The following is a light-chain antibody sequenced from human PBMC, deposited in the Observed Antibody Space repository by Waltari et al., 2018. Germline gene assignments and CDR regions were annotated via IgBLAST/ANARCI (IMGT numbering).Light chain of an antibody. CDR2: EDS. CDR1: SSNIGHNY. CDR3: GTWDSSLSGAV. V-gene: IGLV1-51*02. J-gene: IGLJ7*01. Sequence: QSVLTQPPSVSAAPGQRVTISCSGGSSNIGHNYVSWYRQFPGTAPKLLLYEDSERPSGIPGRFSGSKSGTSATLDITGLQAGDEADYYCGTWDSSLSGAVFGGGTHLTVL.